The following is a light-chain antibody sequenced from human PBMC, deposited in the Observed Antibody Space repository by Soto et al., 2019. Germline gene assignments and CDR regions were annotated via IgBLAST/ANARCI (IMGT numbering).Light chain of an antibody. Sequence: QAVVTQESSLTVSPGGTVTLTCGSSTGTVTSGHYPYWFHQKPGQAPRTLVYNTSDKHSWTPARFSGSLLGGKAALTLSGAQPEDEADFYCLLSYSGARVFGGGTKLTVL. CDR2: NTS. V-gene: IGLV7-46*01. CDR3: LLSYSGARV. CDR1: TGTVTSGHY. J-gene: IGLJ3*02.